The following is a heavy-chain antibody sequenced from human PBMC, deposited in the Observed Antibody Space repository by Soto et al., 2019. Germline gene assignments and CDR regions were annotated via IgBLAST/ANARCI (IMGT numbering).Heavy chain of an antibody. J-gene: IGHJ4*02. V-gene: IGHV4-4*02. CDR1: SGSISTGNW. Sequence: QVELQESGPRLVKSSGTLSLTCEVSSGSISTGNWWSWVRQPPGKGLEWIGEIYYTGATNYNPSLTSRVTMTIDKSKDQFSLILTSATAADKAVYYCARVFSSGSGWMYYFDFWGQGILVFVSS. D-gene: IGHD6-25*01. CDR3: ARVFSSGSGWMYYFDF. CDR2: IYYTGAT.